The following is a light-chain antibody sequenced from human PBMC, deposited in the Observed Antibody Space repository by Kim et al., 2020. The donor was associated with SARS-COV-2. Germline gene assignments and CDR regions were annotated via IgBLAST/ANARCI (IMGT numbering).Light chain of an antibody. J-gene: IGKJ4*01. CDR2: DAS. CDR1: QSVSTY. CDR3: QQSSSWPLT. V-gene: IGKV3-11*01. Sequence: VLTQSPATLSLSPGERATLSCRASQSVSTYLAWYQQRSGQAPRVLIYDASNRATGIPARFSGSGSGTDFTLTISSLQPEDFAVYYCQQSSSWPLTFGGGTKVDSK.